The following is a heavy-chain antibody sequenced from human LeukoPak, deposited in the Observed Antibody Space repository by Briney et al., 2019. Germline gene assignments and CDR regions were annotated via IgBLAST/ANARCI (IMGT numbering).Heavy chain of an antibody. Sequence: ASVKVSCKASEYTFTSYYIHWVRQAPGQGLEWMGVINPSGGSASYAQKFQGRVTMTRETSTSTVYMELNSLRSEDTAVYYCARSGVAVARNDWYFDLQGRGTLVTVSS. D-gene: IGHD6-19*01. CDR1: EYTFTSYY. CDR2: INPSGGSA. J-gene: IGHJ2*01. CDR3: ARSGVAVARNDWYFDL. V-gene: IGHV1-46*01.